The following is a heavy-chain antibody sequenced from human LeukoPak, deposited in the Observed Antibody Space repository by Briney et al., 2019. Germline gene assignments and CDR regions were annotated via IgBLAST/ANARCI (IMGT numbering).Heavy chain of an antibody. CDR3: ARDRDNYGSGSYSVNWFDP. CDR1: GYRFNNFA. D-gene: IGHD3-10*01. Sequence: ASVKVSCKTSGYRFNNFAISWVRQAPGQGLEWMGWISAYNGNTKFARKIQDRVTMTTDTSTSTAYMELRSLRSDDTAVYYCARDRDNYGSGSYSVNWFDPWGQGTLVTVSS. J-gene: IGHJ5*02. V-gene: IGHV1-18*01. CDR2: ISAYNGNT.